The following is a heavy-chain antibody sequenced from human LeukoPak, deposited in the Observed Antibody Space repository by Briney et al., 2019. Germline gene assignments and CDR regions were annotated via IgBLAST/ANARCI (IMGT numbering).Heavy chain of an antibody. D-gene: IGHD4-17*01. V-gene: IGHV4-59*08. CDR3: ARHLGATVTTPWWFDP. Sequence: PSETLSLTCTVSGGSISGYYWSWIRQPPGKGLEWIGYIYYSGSTHYNPSLKSRVTISVDTSKNQFSLKLSSVTAADTAVYYCARHLGATVTTPWWFDPWGQGTLVTVSS. CDR1: GGSISGYY. CDR2: IYYSGST. J-gene: IGHJ5*02.